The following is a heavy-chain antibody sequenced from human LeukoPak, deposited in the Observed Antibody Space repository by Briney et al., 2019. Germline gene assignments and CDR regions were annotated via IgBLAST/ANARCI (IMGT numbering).Heavy chain of an antibody. CDR3: ATADSYALDV. CDR1: GGSISSYY. Sequence: SETLSLTCTVSGGSISSYYWSWIRQPPGKGLEWIGYIYYSGTTNYNPSLKSRVTISVDTSKNQFSLNLISVTAADTAVYYCATADSYALDVWGQGAAVTVSS. CDR2: IYYSGTT. J-gene: IGHJ6*02. V-gene: IGHV4-59*12.